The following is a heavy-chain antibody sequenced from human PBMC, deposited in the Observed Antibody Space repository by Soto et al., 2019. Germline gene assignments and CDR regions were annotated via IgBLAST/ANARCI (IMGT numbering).Heavy chain of an antibody. J-gene: IGHJ6*03. V-gene: IGHV3-9*01. CDR3: AKDRSGYPETGYYYYYMDV. CDR2: ISWNSGSI. Sequence: GGSLRLSCAASGFTFDDYAMHWVRQAPGKGLEWVSGISWNSGSIGYADSVKGRFTISRDNAKNSLYLQMNSLRAEDTALYYCAKDRSGYPETGYYYYYMDVWGKGTTVTVSS. D-gene: IGHD3-3*01. CDR1: GFTFDDYA.